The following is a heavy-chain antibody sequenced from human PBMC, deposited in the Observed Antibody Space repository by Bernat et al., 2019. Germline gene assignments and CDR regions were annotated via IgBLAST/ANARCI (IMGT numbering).Heavy chain of an antibody. Sequence: QVQLQQWGAGLLKPSEPLSLTCAVYGGSFSGYYWSWIRQPPGKGLEWIGEINHGGFTSHNPSLKSRVTISLDTSKNQFSLKLTSLTAADTAVYYCARTATVTTSCFDSWGQGTLVTVSS. J-gene: IGHJ4*02. D-gene: IGHD4-17*01. CDR2: INHGGFT. V-gene: IGHV4-34*02. CDR3: ARTATVTTSCFDS. CDR1: GGSFSGYY.